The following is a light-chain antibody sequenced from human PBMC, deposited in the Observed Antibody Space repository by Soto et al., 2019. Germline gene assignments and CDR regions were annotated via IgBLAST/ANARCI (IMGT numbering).Light chain of an antibody. CDR3: QVWASTAAFFV. V-gene: IGLV3-21*02. CDR1: KSGSKI. J-gene: IGLJ1*01. CDR2: DAT. Sequence: SYGLTQPPAVSVAPGQTAKITCGVDKSGSKIVHWYKQRPGQAPVPVVFDATDRPSGIPHRISASRSGDTATLNIRRVDAGDEADYYCQVWASTAAFFVFGSGTKVTVL.